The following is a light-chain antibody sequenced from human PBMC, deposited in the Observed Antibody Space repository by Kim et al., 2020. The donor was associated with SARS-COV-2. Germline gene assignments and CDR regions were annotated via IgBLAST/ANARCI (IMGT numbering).Light chain of an antibody. Sequence: GQSVTISCTGTSSDVGGYHYVSWYPQHPGKAPKLMIYEVSKRPSGVPDRFSGSKSGNTASLTVSGLQAEDEADYYCSSYAGSNNLVFGGGTQLTVL. CDR2: EVS. J-gene: IGLJ2*01. CDR3: SSYAGSNNLV. CDR1: SSDVGGYHY. V-gene: IGLV2-8*01.